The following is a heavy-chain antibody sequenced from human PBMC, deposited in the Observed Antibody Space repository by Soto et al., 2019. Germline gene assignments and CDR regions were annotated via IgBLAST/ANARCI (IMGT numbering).Heavy chain of an antibody. D-gene: IGHD6-13*01. CDR1: GGSISSGGYC. CDR3: ARAKVAAADNWFDP. V-gene: IGHV4-31*03. J-gene: IGHJ5*02. CDR2: IYYSGST. Sequence: SETLSLTCTVSGGSISSGGYCWSWIRQHPGRGLERIGYIYYSGSTYYIPSLKSRVTMSVDTSKNQFSLKLSSVTAADTAVYYCARAKVAAADNWFDPWGQGTLVTVSS.